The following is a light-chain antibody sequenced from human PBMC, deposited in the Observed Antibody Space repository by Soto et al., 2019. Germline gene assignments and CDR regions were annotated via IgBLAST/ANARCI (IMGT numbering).Light chain of an antibody. CDR1: QTISSSY. J-gene: IGKJ2*01. Sequence: EIVLTQSPGTLSLSPGERATLSCRASQTISSSYLGWYQQRPGQAPRLLIYGASSRATGVPDRFSGSGSGTDFTLTISRLEPEDFAVYYCHHYGSSPYTFGQGTKLRIK. V-gene: IGKV3-20*01. CDR2: GAS. CDR3: HHYGSSPYT.